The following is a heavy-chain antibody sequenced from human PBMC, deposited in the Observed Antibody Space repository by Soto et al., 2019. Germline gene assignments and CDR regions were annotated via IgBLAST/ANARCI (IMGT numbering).Heavy chain of an antibody. CDR3: AREEGSAFDY. CDR2: IYYSGST. Sequence: QVQLQESGPGLVKPSQTLSLTCTVSGGSISSGGYYWSCIRQHPGKGLEWIGYIYYSGSTYYTPSLKSRVTISVDTSKNHFYLKLSSVTAADTAVYYCAREEGSAFDYWGQGTLVTVSS. J-gene: IGHJ4*02. CDR1: GGSISSGGYY. V-gene: IGHV4-31*03.